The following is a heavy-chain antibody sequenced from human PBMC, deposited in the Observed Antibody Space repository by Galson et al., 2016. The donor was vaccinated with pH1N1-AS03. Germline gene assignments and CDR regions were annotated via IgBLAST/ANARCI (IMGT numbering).Heavy chain of an antibody. CDR3: AREEGGFGSNWLQTDAVDI. CDR2: MSYEGTTT. CDR1: GFIFTHYS. J-gene: IGHJ3*02. D-gene: IGHD6-13*01. Sequence: SLRLSCAASGFIFTHYSMHWVRQAPGKGLEWVAVMSYEGTTTYYADSVKGRFTISRDNSKNTLYLQMNSLRTEDTALYYCAREEGGFGSNWLQTDAVDIWGQGTMVTVAS. V-gene: IGHV3-30-3*01.